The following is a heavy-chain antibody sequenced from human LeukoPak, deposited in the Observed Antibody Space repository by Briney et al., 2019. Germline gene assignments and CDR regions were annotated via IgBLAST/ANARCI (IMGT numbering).Heavy chain of an antibody. CDR1: GFTFSSYG. CDR2: ISYDGSNK. D-gene: IGHD3-22*01. V-gene: IGHV3-30*03. J-gene: IGHJ4*02. Sequence: AGSLTLACAASGFTFSSYGMHWVRQAPGKGLEWVAVISYDGSNKYYADSVKGRFTISRDNSKNTLYLQMNSLRAEDTAVYYCARDYYYYDSSGYYTENLEVYFDYWGQGTLVTVSS. CDR3: ARDYYYYDSSGYYTENLEVYFDY.